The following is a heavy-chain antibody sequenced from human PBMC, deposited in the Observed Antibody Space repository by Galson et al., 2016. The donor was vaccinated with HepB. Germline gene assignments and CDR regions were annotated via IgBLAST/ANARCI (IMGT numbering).Heavy chain of an antibody. D-gene: IGHD5-18*01. CDR2: VNCYGGRA. V-gene: IGHV1-46*01. J-gene: IGHJ6*02. Sequence: SVKVSCKASGYTFTDYYIHWVRQAPGQGLEWMGIVNCYGGRADYAQKFQGKVTMTRDTSTSTVYVDLSSLRHEDTAVYYCARTRYSYGYDGMDVWGQGTTVTVSS. CDR1: GYTFTDYY. CDR3: ARTRYSYGYDGMDV.